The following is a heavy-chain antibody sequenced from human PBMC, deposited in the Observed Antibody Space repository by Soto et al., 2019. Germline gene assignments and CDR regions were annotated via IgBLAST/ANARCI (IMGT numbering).Heavy chain of an antibody. CDR3: ASIDIGVGCMDD. CDR2: IRSKAYGGTT. D-gene: IGHD3-10*01. V-gene: IGHV3-49*03. Sequence: GGSLRLSCTASGSTFGDYGLSWFRQAPGKGLEWVSFIRSKAYGGTTEYAASVKGRFTVSRDDSKSIVYLQMNSLKTEDTAIYYCASIDIGVGCMDDWGQGTTVAVSS. CDR1: GSTFGDYG. J-gene: IGHJ6*02.